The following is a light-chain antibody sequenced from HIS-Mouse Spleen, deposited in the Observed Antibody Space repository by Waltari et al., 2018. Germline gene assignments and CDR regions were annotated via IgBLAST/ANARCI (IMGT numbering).Light chain of an antibody. CDR2: GDS. CDR1: NIGSKS. V-gene: IGLV3-21*03. Sequence: SYVLTQPPSVSVAPGKTARITCGGNNIGSKSVHWYQQKPGQAPVLVVYGDSERPSGIPERFSGSNSGNTATLTISRVEAGDEADYYCRVWDSSSDHVVFGGGTKLTVL. CDR3: RVWDSSSDHVV. J-gene: IGLJ2*01.